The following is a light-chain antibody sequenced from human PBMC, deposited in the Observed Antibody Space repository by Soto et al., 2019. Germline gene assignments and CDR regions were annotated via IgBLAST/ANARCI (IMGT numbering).Light chain of an antibody. V-gene: IGKV3-11*01. Sequence: EIVLTQSPATLSSSPVERATHSCRASQSVSRYLAWYQQKPGQAPRLLIYDASNRATGLPARFSGSGSGTDFTLTISSLEPEDFAVYYCQQYNSYSTFGQGNQVDIK. J-gene: IGKJ1*01. CDR2: DAS. CDR1: QSVSRY. CDR3: QQYNSYST.